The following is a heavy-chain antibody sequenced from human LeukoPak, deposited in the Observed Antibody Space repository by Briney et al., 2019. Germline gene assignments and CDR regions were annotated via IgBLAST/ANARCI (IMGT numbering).Heavy chain of an antibody. Sequence: GGSLRLSCAASGFTFSNYWMSWVRQAPGKGLEWVANIKQDGSQKYYVDSVKGRFTISRDNAKNSLYLQMNSLRAEDTAVYYCARAIAAADPYWGQGTLVTVSS. J-gene: IGHJ4*02. CDR2: IKQDGSQK. CDR3: ARAIAAADPY. V-gene: IGHV3-7*01. D-gene: IGHD6-13*01. CDR1: GFTFSNYW.